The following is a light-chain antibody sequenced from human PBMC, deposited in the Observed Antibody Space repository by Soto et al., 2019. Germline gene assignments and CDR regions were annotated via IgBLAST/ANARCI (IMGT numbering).Light chain of an antibody. CDR2: RAS. CDR1: RNISSD. CDR3: QQSYSTLPYT. J-gene: IGKJ2*01. Sequence: IQITQSPSSLSASVGDRVTRRCRASRNISSDLHWYQQKPGKAPKLLIYRASTLQNGVPSRFSGAGSATDFTLTISSLQPEDFATYSCQQSYSTLPYTFGQGTKVEIK. V-gene: IGKV1-39*01.